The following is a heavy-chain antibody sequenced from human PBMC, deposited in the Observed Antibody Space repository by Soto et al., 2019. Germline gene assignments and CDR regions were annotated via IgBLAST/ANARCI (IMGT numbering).Heavy chain of an antibody. Sequence: QVQLVESGGGVVQPGRSLRLSCAASGFTFSDYNMHWVRQAPGKGLEWVALISYAGGNKYYADSVKGRFTISRDNSKNTLYLQMNSLRAEDTAVYYCARDPPDSSGYYSVGRAYYYYGMDVWGQGTTVTVSS. CDR1: GFTFSDYN. CDR2: ISYAGGNK. CDR3: ARDPPDSSGYYSVGRAYYYYGMDV. V-gene: IGHV3-30-3*01. J-gene: IGHJ6*02. D-gene: IGHD3-22*01.